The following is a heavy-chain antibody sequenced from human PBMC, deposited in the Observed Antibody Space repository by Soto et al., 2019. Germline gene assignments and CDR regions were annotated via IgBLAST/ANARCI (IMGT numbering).Heavy chain of an antibody. D-gene: IGHD3-10*01. CDR1: GYTFSNFA. CDR3: ARGYYYGLGSWWFDP. V-gene: IGHV1-3*01. CDR2: INAGNGNT. Sequence: ASVKVSCKASGYTFSNFAMHWVRQAPGERLEWMGWINAGNGNTNYSQKFQGRVTITSDTSASTAYMELSSLRSEDTAVYYCARGYYYGLGSWWFDPWGQGTLVTVSS. J-gene: IGHJ5*02.